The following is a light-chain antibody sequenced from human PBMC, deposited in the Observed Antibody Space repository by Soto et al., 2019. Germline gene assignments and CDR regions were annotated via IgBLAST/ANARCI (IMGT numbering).Light chain of an antibody. V-gene: IGLV2-11*01. CDR2: DVS. CDR1: SSDVGGYNY. Sequence: QSPLTQPRSVSGSPGQSVTISCTGTSSDVGGYNYVSWYQQHPGKAPKLMIYDVSKRPSGVPDRFSGSKSGNTASLTISGLQAEDEADYYCCSYAGSYSWVFGGGTKVTVL. J-gene: IGLJ3*02. CDR3: CSYAGSYSWV.